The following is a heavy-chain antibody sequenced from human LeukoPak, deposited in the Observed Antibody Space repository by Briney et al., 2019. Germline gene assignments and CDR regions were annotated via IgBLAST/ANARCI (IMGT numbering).Heavy chain of an antibody. CDR1: GGSISSYY. Sequence: SETLSLTCTVSGGSISSYYWNWTRQPPGKGLEWIGYIYYSGTTNYNPSLKSRVSMSVDTSKNQFSLKLSSVTAADTAVYYCARAPSGSYYSNWFDPWGQGTLVTVSS. V-gene: IGHV4-59*01. J-gene: IGHJ5*02. CDR2: IYYSGTT. CDR3: ARAPSGSYYSNWFDP. D-gene: IGHD3-10*01.